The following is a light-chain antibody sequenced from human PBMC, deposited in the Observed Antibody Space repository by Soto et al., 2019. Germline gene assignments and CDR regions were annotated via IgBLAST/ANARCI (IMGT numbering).Light chain of an antibody. CDR3: QQSFSTPYT. J-gene: IGKJ2*01. CDR1: QSISRY. Sequence: DIQMTQSPSSLSASVGDRVTITCRASQSISRYLNWYQQKLGKAPKLLIYAASSLQSGVPSRFSGSGSGTDFTVTISSLQPEDFATYYCQQSFSTPYTFCQGTNLEIK. V-gene: IGKV1-39*01. CDR2: AAS.